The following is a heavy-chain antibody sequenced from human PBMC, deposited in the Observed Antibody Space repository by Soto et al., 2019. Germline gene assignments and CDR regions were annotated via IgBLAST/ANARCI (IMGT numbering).Heavy chain of an antibody. CDR1: GGSISSGDYY. Sequence: PSETLSLTCTVSGGSISSGDYYWSWIRQPPGKGLEWIGYIYYSGSTYYNPSLKSRVTISVDTSKNHFSLKLSSVTAADTAVYYCARDLLYYDSSGYSRLYFDYWGQGTLVTVSS. CDR3: ARDLLYYDSSGYSRLYFDY. CDR2: IYYSGST. D-gene: IGHD3-22*01. J-gene: IGHJ4*02. V-gene: IGHV4-30-4*01.